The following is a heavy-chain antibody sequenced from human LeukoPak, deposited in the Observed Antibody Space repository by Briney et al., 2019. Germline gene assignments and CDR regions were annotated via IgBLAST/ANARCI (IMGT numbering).Heavy chain of an antibody. CDR3: ARWAGGHYDY. J-gene: IGHJ4*02. V-gene: IGHV3-66*01. CDR2: IYCGGCT. CDR1: GFTVIGTY. D-gene: IGHD1-26*01. Sequence: SLRLSCPASGFTVIGTYMDWVRQAAGKGLEWVSVIYCGGCTVYADSVKGRFTISRDNGKNSMNLEMHSLRAEDTAVYYCARWAGGHYDYWGQGTLVTVSS.